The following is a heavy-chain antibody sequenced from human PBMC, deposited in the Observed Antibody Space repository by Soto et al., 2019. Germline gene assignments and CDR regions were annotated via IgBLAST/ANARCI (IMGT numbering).Heavy chain of an antibody. J-gene: IGHJ6*02. D-gene: IGHD6-6*01. V-gene: IGHV5-51*01. CDR3: ARSLAARRDYYYYGMDV. Sequence: GESLKISCKGSGYSFTSYWIGRVRQMPGKGLEWMGIIYPGDSDTRYSPSFQGQVTISADKSISTAYLQWSSLKASDTAMYYCARSLAARRDYYYYGMDVWGQGTTVTVSS. CDR2: IYPGDSDT. CDR1: GYSFTSYW.